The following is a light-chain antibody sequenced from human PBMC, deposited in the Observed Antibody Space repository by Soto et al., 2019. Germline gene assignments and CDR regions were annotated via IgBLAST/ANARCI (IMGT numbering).Light chain of an antibody. CDR1: QSVLYSSNNKNY. CDR3: QQYYSTEWT. Sequence: DIVMTQSPDSLAVSLGERATINCKSSQSVLYSSNNKNYLAWYQQKPGQPPKLLIYWASTRESWVPDRFSGSGSGTDFTLTISSLQAEDVAVYYCQQYYSTEWTFGQGTKVDIK. CDR2: WAS. V-gene: IGKV4-1*01. J-gene: IGKJ1*01.